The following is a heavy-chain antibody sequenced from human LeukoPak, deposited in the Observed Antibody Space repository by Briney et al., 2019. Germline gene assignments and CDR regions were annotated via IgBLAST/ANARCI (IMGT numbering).Heavy chain of an antibody. J-gene: IGHJ5*02. CDR3: ARDHLSGFWSGYKLDP. D-gene: IGHD3-3*01. CDR2: ISSSSSYI. V-gene: IGHV3-21*01. Sequence: GGSLRLSCAASGFTFSSYSMNWVRQAPGKGLEWVSSISSSSSYIYYADSVKGRFTISRDNAKNSLYLQMNSLRAEDTAVYYCARDHLSGFWSGYKLDPWGQGTLVTVSS. CDR1: GFTFSSYS.